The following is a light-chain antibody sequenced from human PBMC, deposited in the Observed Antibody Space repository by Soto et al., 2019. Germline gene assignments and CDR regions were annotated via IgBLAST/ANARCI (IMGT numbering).Light chain of an antibody. CDR3: CSYAGGYTYL. CDR1: SFNIGASYD. J-gene: IGLJ1*01. V-gene: IGLV1-40*01. Sequence: QSVLTQPPSVSGAPGQSITISCTGSSFNIGASYDVHWYQQFPGTAPKLLISGNNNRPSGVPDRFSTSKSGNTASLTISGLQAEDEADYFCCSYAGGYTYLFGTGTKVTVL. CDR2: GNN.